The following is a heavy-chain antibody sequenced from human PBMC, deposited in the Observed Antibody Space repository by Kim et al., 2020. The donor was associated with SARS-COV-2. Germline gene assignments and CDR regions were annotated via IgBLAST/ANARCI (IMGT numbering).Heavy chain of an antibody. J-gene: IGHJ4*02. CDR3: ARRPDRAGVLRNYFDY. Sequence: ASVKVSCKASGYTFTGYYMHWVRQAPGQGLEWMGWINPNSGGTNYAQKFQGRVTMTRDTSISTAYMELSRLRSDDTAVYYCARRPDRAGVLRNYFDYWGQGTLVTVSS. D-gene: IGHD4-17*01. V-gene: IGHV1-2*02. CDR2: INPNSGGT. CDR1: GYTFTGYY.